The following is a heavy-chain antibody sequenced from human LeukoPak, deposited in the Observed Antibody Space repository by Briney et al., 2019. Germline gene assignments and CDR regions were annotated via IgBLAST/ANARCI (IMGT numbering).Heavy chain of an antibody. CDR1: GYSISSGNY. Sequence: SETLSLTCGVSGYSISSGNYWGWIRQSPGKGLEWIGSIFHSGKTYYNLSLKSRVTISVDTSKNQFSLKLSSVTAADTAVYYCARGDIPDFWGQGTLVTVSS. CDR3: ARGDIPDF. CDR2: IFHSGKT. V-gene: IGHV4-38-2*01. D-gene: IGHD2-21*01. J-gene: IGHJ5*01.